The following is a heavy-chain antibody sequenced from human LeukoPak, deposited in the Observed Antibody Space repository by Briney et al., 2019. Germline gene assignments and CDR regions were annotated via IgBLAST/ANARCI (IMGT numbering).Heavy chain of an antibody. Sequence: GSLRLXXXASGXTFTTYWMHWVRQAPGKGLVWVSHINSDGSITSYADSVKGRFTISRDNAKNTLYLQMNSLRAEDTAVYYCARDAVDTANAVWGQGTTVTVSS. CDR3: ARDAVDTANAV. J-gene: IGHJ6*02. CDR1: GXTFTTYW. V-gene: IGHV3-74*01. CDR2: INSDGSIT. D-gene: IGHD5-18*01.